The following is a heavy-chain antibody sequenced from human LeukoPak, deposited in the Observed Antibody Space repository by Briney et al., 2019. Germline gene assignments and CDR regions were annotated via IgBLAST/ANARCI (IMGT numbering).Heavy chain of an antibody. V-gene: IGHV4-59*08. CDR3: ASRGGSSWYFDY. CDR2: IYYSGSS. Sequence: PSETLSLTCTVSGGSISTYYWSWLRQPPGKGLEWIGYIYYSGSSNYNPSLKSRVTISVDTSKSQFSLKLSSVTAADTAVYYCASRGGSSWYFDYWGQGTLVTVSS. J-gene: IGHJ4*02. CDR1: GGSISTYY. D-gene: IGHD6-13*01.